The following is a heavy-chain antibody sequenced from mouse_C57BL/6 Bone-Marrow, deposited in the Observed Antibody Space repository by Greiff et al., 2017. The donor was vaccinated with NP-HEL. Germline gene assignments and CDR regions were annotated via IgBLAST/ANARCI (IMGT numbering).Heavy chain of an antibody. CDR1: GYSFTSYY. CDR3: AREGLSLYYFDY. D-gene: IGHD6-5*01. Sequence: QVQLQQSGPELVKPGASVKISCKASGYSFTSYYIHWVKQRPGQGLAWIGWIYPGSGNTKYNEKFKGKATLTADTSSSTAYMQLSSLTSEDSAVYYCAREGLSLYYFDYWGQGTTLTVSS. J-gene: IGHJ2*01. V-gene: IGHV1-66*01. CDR2: IYPGSGNT.